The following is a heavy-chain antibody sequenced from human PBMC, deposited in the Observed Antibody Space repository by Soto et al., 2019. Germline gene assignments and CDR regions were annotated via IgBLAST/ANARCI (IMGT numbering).Heavy chain of an antibody. Sequence: QLQLQESGPGLVKPSETLSLTCTVSGGSISSSSYYWGWIRQPPGKGLEWIGSIYHSGSTNYNPSLKSRVTISVDKSKNQFSLKLSSVTAADTAVYYCARTSSGYDAVGFGYWGQGTLVTVSS. CDR3: ARTSSGYDAVGFGY. V-gene: IGHV4-39*07. D-gene: IGHD5-12*01. J-gene: IGHJ4*02. CDR2: IYHSGST. CDR1: GGSISSSSYY.